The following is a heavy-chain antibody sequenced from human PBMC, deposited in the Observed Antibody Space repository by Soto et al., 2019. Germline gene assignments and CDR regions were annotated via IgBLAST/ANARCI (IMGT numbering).Heavy chain of an antibody. J-gene: IGHJ1*01. Sequence: PGESLKISCKGSGYSFTSYWIGWVRQMPGKGLEWMGIIYPGDSDTRYSPSFQGQVTISADKSISTAYLQWSSLKASDTAMYYCARPGSRDTAMAHTEYFQHWGQGTLVTVSS. CDR1: GYSFTSYW. CDR2: IYPGDSDT. V-gene: IGHV5-51*01. D-gene: IGHD5-18*01. CDR3: ARPGSRDTAMAHTEYFQH.